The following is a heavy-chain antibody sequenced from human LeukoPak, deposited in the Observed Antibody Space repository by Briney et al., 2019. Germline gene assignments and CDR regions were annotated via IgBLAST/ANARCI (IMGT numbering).Heavy chain of an antibody. CDR3: ARGGGTVIESKLSLYFDY. CDR1: GGSISSYY. D-gene: IGHD3-22*01. Sequence: SETLSLTCTVSGGSISSYYWSWIGQPAGKGLEWIGRIYTSGSTNYNPSLKSRVTMSVDTSKNQFSLKLSSVTAADTAVYYCARGGGTVIESKLSLYFDYWGQGTLVTVSS. CDR2: IYTSGST. J-gene: IGHJ4*02. V-gene: IGHV4-4*07.